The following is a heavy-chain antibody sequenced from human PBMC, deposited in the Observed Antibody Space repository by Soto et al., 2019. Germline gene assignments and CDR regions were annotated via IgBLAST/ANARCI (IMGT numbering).Heavy chain of an antibody. CDR3: ARTIEAFDY. Sequence: PSETLSLTCAVYGGSFSGYYWSWIRQPPGKGLEWIGEINHSGSTNYNPSLKSRVTISVDTSKNQFSLKLSSVTAADTAVYYCARTIEAFDYWGQGTLVTVSS. J-gene: IGHJ4*02. CDR2: INHSGST. V-gene: IGHV4-34*01. D-gene: IGHD3-9*01. CDR1: GGSFSGYY.